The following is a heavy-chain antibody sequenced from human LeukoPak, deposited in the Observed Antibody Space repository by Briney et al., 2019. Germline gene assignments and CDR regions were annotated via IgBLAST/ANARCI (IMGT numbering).Heavy chain of an antibody. J-gene: IGHJ4*02. Sequence: PSETLSLTCTVSGGSISSSSYYWGWIRQPPGKGLEWIGSIYYSGSTYYNPSLKSRVTISVDTSKNQFSLKLSSVTAADTAVYYCARGLVVYDFWSGYYHYFDYWGQGTLVTVSS. V-gene: IGHV4-39*07. CDR1: GGSISSSSYY. CDR3: ARGLVVYDFWSGYYHYFDY. D-gene: IGHD3-3*01. CDR2: IYYSGST.